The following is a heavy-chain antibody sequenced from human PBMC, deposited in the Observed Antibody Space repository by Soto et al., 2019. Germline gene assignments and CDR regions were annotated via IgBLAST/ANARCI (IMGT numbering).Heavy chain of an antibody. Sequence: XXTLSLPCGVYGGSISAYYWRWILQSPSKGLEWIGAINQGGTTKYNPSLRSRVTISVDTSKSQFSLNLTSVNAADTAVYYCAKFKNHYYYGLDVWGQGTTVTVSS. V-gene: IGHV4-34*01. J-gene: IGHJ6*02. CDR3: AKFKNHYYYGLDV. CDR2: INQGGTT. CDR1: GGSISAYY.